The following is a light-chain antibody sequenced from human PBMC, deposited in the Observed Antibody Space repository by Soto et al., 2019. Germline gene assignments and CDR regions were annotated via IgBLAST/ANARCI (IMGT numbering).Light chain of an antibody. CDR3: QQYNNCPQT. V-gene: IGKV3-15*01. J-gene: IGKJ1*01. CDR1: QSGSSN. Sequence: EIMMTQYSSRLCESPGERVTLSCRASQSGSSNLDWYQQKRGQTPRLIIYGESTRNTGIPARSSGSGYGTEFTLSISSLQSEDFSVSYCQQYNNCPQTVGQVTK. CDR2: GES.